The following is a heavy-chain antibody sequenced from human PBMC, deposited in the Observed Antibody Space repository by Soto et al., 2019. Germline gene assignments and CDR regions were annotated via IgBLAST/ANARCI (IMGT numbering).Heavy chain of an antibody. CDR1: GLTFSDRY. CDR2: IRKKTNSYTT. D-gene: IGHD4-17*01. J-gene: IGHJ4*02. Sequence: EVQLVESGGGLVLPGGSLRLSCAASGLTFSDRYMDWVRQAPGKGLEWVGRIRKKTNSYTTEYAASVKGRFIISRDDSTNSLYLQMSSLKTEDTAVYYCTTVTTVDYYFDYWGQGTLVTVSS. CDR3: TTVTTVDYYFDY. V-gene: IGHV3-72*01.